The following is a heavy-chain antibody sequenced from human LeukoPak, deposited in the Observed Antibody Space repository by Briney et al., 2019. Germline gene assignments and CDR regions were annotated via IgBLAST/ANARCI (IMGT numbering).Heavy chain of an antibody. V-gene: IGHV1-8*01. Sequence: SVTVSCNASAYTFTSYAIEWVRQAAGRGLEWMGWMNPNSGNTDYEQKFQGRVTMTRNTSISTAYMELGSLRSEDTAVYYCSRRIPYYYYRHVWGKGTTVTVSS. CDR1: AYTFTSYA. D-gene: IGHD2-15*01. J-gene: IGHJ6*03. CDR3: SRRIPYYYYRHV. CDR2: MNPNSGNT.